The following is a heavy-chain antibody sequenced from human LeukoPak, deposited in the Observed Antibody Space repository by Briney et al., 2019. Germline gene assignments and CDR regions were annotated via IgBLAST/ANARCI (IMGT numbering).Heavy chain of an antibody. CDR1: GYTLTELS. CDR2: FDPEDGET. Sequence: ASVKVSCKVSGYTLTELSMHWVRQAPGKGLEWMGGFDPEDGETIYAQKFQGRVTMTEDTSTDTAYMELSSLRSEDTAVYYCATARPQNVRFLEWLPLFDYWGQGPRSPSPQ. V-gene: IGHV1-24*01. CDR3: ATARPQNVRFLEWLPLFDY. J-gene: IGHJ4*02. D-gene: IGHD3-3*01.